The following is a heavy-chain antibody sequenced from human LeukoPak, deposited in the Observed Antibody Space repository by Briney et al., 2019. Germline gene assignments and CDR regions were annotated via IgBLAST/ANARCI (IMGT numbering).Heavy chain of an antibody. V-gene: IGHV3-53*01. CDR2: IYSDGRT. CDR1: GFSVSTDH. J-gene: IGHJ4*02. CDR3: ARVWELSYDY. Sequence: GGSLRLSCAASGFSVSTDHMSWVRQAPGKGLEWVSIIYSDGRTYYADTVKGRFTISRDNSKNTVDLQVNSLRAVDTAMYYCARVWELSYDYWGQGILVTVSS. D-gene: IGHD3-16*02.